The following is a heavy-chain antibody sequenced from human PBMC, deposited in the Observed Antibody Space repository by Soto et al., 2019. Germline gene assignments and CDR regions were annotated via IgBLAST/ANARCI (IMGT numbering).Heavy chain of an antibody. Sequence: ESGGGVVQPGRSLRLSCAASGFTFSSYGMHWVRQAPGKGLEWVAVISYDGSNKYYADSVKGRFTISRDNSKNTLYLQMNSLRAEDTAVYYCAKGYSSGYWGIDYWGQGTLVTVSS. D-gene: IGHD3-22*01. V-gene: IGHV3-30*18. CDR1: GFTFSSYG. J-gene: IGHJ4*02. CDR3: AKGYSSGYWGIDY. CDR2: ISYDGSNK.